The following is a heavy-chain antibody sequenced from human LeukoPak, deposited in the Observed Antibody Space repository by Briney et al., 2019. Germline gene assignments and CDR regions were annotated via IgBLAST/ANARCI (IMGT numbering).Heavy chain of an antibody. Sequence: ASVKVSCKASGYTFTSYDINWVRQATGQGLEWMGWMNPNSGNTGYAQKFQGRVTMTRNTSISTAYMELSSLRSEDTAVYYCARSSSWYRGNYYYMDVWGKGTTVTISS. CDR2: MNPNSGNT. D-gene: IGHD6-13*01. CDR3: ARSSSWYRGNYYYMDV. V-gene: IGHV1-8*01. J-gene: IGHJ6*03. CDR1: GYTFTSYD.